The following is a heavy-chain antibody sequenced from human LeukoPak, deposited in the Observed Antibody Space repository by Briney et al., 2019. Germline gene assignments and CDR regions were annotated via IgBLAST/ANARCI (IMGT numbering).Heavy chain of an antibody. Sequence: PGGSLRLSCAASGFTFSSYWMHWVRQAPGKGLVWVSRINSDGSSTSYADSVKGRFTISRDNAKNTLYLQMNSLRAEDTAVYYCARGGGDGYNYDDAFDIWGQGTMVTVSS. CDR2: INSDGSST. D-gene: IGHD5-24*01. V-gene: IGHV3-74*01. CDR3: ARGGGDGYNYDDAFDI. J-gene: IGHJ3*02. CDR1: GFTFSSYW.